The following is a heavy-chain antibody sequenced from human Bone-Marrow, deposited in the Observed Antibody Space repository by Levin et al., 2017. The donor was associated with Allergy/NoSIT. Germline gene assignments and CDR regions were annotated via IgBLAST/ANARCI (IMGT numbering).Heavy chain of an antibody. CDR1: GGTFSSYA. CDR2: IIPIFGTA. V-gene: IGHV1-69*13. J-gene: IGHJ3*02. D-gene: IGHD1-26*01. Sequence: SVKVSCKASGGTFSSYAISWVRQAPGQGLEWMGGIIPIFGTANYAQKFQGRVTITADESTSTAYMELSSLRSEDTAVYYCARVTYSGSYPVGAFDIWGQGTMVTVSS. CDR3: ARVTYSGSYPVGAFDI.